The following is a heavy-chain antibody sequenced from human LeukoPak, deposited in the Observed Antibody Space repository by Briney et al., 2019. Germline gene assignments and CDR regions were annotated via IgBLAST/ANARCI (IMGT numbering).Heavy chain of an antibody. J-gene: IGHJ3*02. CDR3: ARDQRVAYSSSWYGGAFDI. CDR1: GFTFSSYG. V-gene: IGHV3-33*01. D-gene: IGHD6-13*01. Sequence: GGSLRLSCAAPGFTFSSYGMHWVRQAPGKGLEWVAVIWYGGSNKYYADSVKGRFTISRDNSKNTLYLQMNSLRAEDTAVYYCARDQRVAYSSSWYGGAFDIGGQGAMVTVSS. CDR2: IWYGGSNK.